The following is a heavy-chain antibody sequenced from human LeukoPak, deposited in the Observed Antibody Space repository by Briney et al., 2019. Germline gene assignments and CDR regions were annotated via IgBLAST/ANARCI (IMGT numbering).Heavy chain of an antibody. J-gene: IGHJ6*02. CDR2: IYYSGSA. V-gene: IGHV4-39*01. CDR1: DDSMRSSSHY. CDR3: ARGATVATYYAMDV. D-gene: IGHD5-12*01. Sequence: SGTLSLTCIVSDDSMRSSSHYWGWIRQPPGKGLEWIGSIYYSGSAYYKLSLKSRITISADRSKSQFSLRLSSVTASDTAVYFCARGATVATYYAMDVWGQGTTVTVSS.